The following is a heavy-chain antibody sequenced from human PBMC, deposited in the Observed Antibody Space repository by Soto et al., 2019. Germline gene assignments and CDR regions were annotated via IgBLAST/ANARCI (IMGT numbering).Heavy chain of an antibody. J-gene: IGHJ4*02. D-gene: IGHD3-10*01. CDR3: AKDMYYYGSDGAPFDY. CDR1: RFTFSTYP. Sequence: GGSLRLSCSASRFTFSTYPMSWVRQAQGQGLEWVSGISGSGCRTYYADSVKGRFTISRDNSKSTLYLQVISLRAEDTALYYCAKDMYYYGSDGAPFDYWGQGTLVTVSS. V-gene: IGHV3-23*01. CDR2: ISGSGCRT.